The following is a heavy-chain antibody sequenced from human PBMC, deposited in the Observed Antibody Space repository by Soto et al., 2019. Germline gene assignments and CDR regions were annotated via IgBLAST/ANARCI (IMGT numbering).Heavy chain of an antibody. CDR1: GYTFTNYD. CDR2: VNPNNGDT. Sequence: QVQLVQSGAELKKPGASVKVSCKASGYTFTNYDMNWVRQATGQGPEWIGWVNPNNGDTGYAQKFQGRVTLTTDISSTTAYMELTSLRSEDTALYYCAKVSRKGSAIDFDYWGQGTLFTVSS. J-gene: IGHJ4*02. CDR3: AKVSRKGSAIDFDY. D-gene: IGHD3-10*01. V-gene: IGHV1-8*01.